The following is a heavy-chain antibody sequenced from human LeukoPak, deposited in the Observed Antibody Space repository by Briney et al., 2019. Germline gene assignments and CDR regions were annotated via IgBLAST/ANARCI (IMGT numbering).Heavy chain of an antibody. CDR2: IYYSGST. Sequence: PSETLSLTCAVYGGSFSGYYWSWIRQHPGKGLEWIGYIYYSGSTYYNPSLKSRVTISVDTSKNQFSLKLSSVTAADTAVYYCASTVWGYFDYWGQGTLVTVSS. CDR1: GGSFSGYY. V-gene: IGHV4-31*11. D-gene: IGHD3-16*01. CDR3: ASTVWGYFDY. J-gene: IGHJ4*02.